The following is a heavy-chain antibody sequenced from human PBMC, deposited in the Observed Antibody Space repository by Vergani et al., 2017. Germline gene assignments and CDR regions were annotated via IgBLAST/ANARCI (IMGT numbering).Heavy chain of an antibody. CDR1: GFTFSTYA. CDR2: ISSDGGST. D-gene: IGHD1-26*01. CDR3: ARDNSGTYYSNPFDS. V-gene: IGHV3-23*01. J-gene: IGHJ4*02. Sequence: EVQLLESGGGLVQPGGSLRLSCAASGFTFSTYAMTWVRQAPGKGLEWVSTISSDGGSTYYADSVKGRFTISRDNAKNSLFLQMSRLRADDTAIYYCARDNSGTYYSNPFDSWGQGILVTVSS.